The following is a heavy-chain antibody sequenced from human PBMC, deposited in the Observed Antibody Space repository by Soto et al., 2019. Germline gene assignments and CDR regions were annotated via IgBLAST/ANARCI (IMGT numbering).Heavy chain of an antibody. Sequence: QVQLQESGPGLVKPSETLSLPCTVSGGSVSSGSYYWSWLRLPPGEGLEWIGYIYYSGSTNYNPSLKSRVTISVDTSKNQFSLKLSSVTAADTAVYYCARDPVQARVNANWYFDLWGRRRLVTVSS. CDR2: IYYSGST. J-gene: IGHJ2*01. CDR1: GGSVSSGSYY. CDR3: ARDPVQARVNANWYFDL. D-gene: IGHD2-21*01. V-gene: IGHV4-61*01.